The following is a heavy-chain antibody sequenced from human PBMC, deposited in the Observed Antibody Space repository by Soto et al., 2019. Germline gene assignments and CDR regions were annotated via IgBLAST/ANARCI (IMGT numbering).Heavy chain of an antibody. CDR2: IIPIFGTA. J-gene: IGHJ6*02. CDR1: GGTFSSYA. D-gene: IGHD3-9*01. Sequence: GASVKVSCKASGGTFSSYAISWVRQAPGQGLEWMGGIIPIFGTANYAQKFQGRVTITADESTSTAYMELSSLRSEDTAVYYCARESYYDILTGSRDYYYYGMDVWGQGTTVTVSS. V-gene: IGHV1-69*13. CDR3: ARESYYDILTGSRDYYYYGMDV.